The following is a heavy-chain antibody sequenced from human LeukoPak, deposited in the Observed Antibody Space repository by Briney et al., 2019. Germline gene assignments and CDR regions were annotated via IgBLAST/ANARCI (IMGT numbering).Heavy chain of an antibody. J-gene: IGHJ5*02. CDR3: ARSYCGGDCYPGWFDP. D-gene: IGHD2-21*02. Sequence: GGSLGLSCAASGFTFSSYSMNWVRQAPGKGLEWVSYISSSSSTIYYADSVKGRFTISRDNAKNSLYLQMNSLRAEDTAVYYCARSYCGGDCYPGWFDPWGQGTLVTVSS. V-gene: IGHV3-48*01. CDR2: ISSSSSTI. CDR1: GFTFSSYS.